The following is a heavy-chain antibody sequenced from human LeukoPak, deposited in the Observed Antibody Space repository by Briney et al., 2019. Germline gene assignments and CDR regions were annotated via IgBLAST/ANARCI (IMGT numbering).Heavy chain of an antibody. V-gene: IGHV3-23*01. J-gene: IGHJ4*02. CDR3: AKDESPYYDFWSGYNDY. D-gene: IGHD3-3*01. CDR2: ISGSGGST. Sequence: PGGSLRLSCAASGFTFSSYAMSWVRQAPGKGLEWVSAISGSGGSTYYADSVKGRFTISRDNSKNTLYLQMNSLRAEDTAVYCCAKDESPYYDFWSGYNDYWGQGTLVTVSS. CDR1: GFTFSSYA.